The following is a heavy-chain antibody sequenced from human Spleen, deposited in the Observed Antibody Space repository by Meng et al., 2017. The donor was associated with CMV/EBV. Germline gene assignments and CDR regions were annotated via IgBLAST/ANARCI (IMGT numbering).Heavy chain of an antibody. Sequence: LSCAASGFTVSSNYMSWVRQAPGKGLEWVSVIYSDDSRTSYADSVKGRFTISRDYSKNTVYLQMNSLRAEDTAIYYCARRAAGGWFDPWGQGTLVTVSS. V-gene: IGHV3-23*03. CDR2: IYSDDSRT. CDR1: GFTVSSNY. J-gene: IGHJ5*02. D-gene: IGHD6-13*01. CDR3: ARRAAGGWFDP.